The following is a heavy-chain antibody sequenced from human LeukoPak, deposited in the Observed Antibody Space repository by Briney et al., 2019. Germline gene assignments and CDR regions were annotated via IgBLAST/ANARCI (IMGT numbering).Heavy chain of an antibody. CDR2: IFHSGSS. Sequence: SETLSPTCAVSGDSISCGDYSWSWIRQPSGKGLEWIGYIFHSGSSYYNPSLKSRVPISVDKSKNQFSLRLTSVTAADTAVYYCARELWFVNAPGSWFDPWGQGTLVTVSS. CDR1: GDSISCGDYS. J-gene: IGHJ5*02. CDR3: ARELWFVNAPGSWFDP. V-gene: IGHV4-30-2*01. D-gene: IGHD3-10*01.